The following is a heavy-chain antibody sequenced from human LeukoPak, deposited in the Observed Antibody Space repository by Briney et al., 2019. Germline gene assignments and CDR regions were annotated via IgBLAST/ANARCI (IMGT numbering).Heavy chain of an antibody. Sequence: ASVKVSCKASGYTFTGYYMHWLRQAPGQGLEWMGWINPNNGGTNSAQKFQDRVTMTRDTSIDTAYMDLSSLRSDDTAVYFCARAPRRASSWCDSWGQGTLVTVSS. D-gene: IGHD6-13*01. CDR3: ARAPRRASSWCDS. V-gene: IGHV1-2*02. J-gene: IGHJ5*01. CDR1: GYTFTGYY. CDR2: INPNNGGT.